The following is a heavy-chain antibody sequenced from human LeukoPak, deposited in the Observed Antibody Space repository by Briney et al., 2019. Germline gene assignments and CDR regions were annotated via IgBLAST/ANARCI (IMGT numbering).Heavy chain of an antibody. D-gene: IGHD7-27*01. CDR2: IQRKSDGGTA. J-gene: IGHJ4*02. CDR1: RLSFTNAL. Sequence: GGSLRLSCAASRLSFTNALVTWVRQAPGKGLEWIGHIQRKSDGGTAAYIAPVQGRFTIPREDSETTVYLQMNSLKTEDTAMYYCTASGVWGQGTLVTVSS. CDR3: TASGV. V-gene: IGHV3-15*01.